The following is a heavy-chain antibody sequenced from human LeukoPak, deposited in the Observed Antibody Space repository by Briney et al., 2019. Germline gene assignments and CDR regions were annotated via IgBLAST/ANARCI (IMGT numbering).Heavy chain of an antibody. Sequence: GGSLRLSCVASGFTFSSYWMHWVRQAPGKGLVWVSRINSDGSSTSYADYVKGRFTISRDNAKNTLYLQMNSLRAEDTAVYYCARVDSSPTHYFDFWGQGPRVSVFS. V-gene: IGHV3-74*01. CDR1: GFTFSSYW. CDR2: INSDGSST. J-gene: IGHJ4*02. CDR3: ARVDSSPTHYFDF. D-gene: IGHD6-13*01.